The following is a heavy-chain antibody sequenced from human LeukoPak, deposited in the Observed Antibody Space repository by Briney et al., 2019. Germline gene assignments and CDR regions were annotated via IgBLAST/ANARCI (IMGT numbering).Heavy chain of an antibody. J-gene: IGHJ4*02. CDR3: ARIPYSSSWYGGSKYYFDY. V-gene: IGHV4-30-4*02. CDR2: IYYSGST. D-gene: IGHD6-13*01. CDR1: GDSISSGDYY. Sequence: SETLSLTCTVSGDSISSGDYYWSWIRQPPGKGLEWIGYIYYSGSTYYNPSLKSRVPISVDTSKNQFSLKLSSVTAADTAVYYCARIPYSSSWYGGSKYYFDYWGQGTLVTVSS.